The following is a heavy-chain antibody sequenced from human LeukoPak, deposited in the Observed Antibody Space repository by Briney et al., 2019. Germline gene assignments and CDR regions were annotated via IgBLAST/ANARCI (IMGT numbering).Heavy chain of an antibody. CDR1: GGPISSFY. CDR3: TRAPRKAWFDP. D-gene: IGHD1-14*01. Sequence: PSETLSLTCSVSGGPISSFYCSWIRQPPGKGLEWIGYTSYSGNTNYNPSLKSRVTMSVDTSRKQFSLRLTSVTAADTAVYYCTRAPRKAWFDPWGQGTLVTVSS. J-gene: IGHJ5*02. CDR2: TSYSGNT. V-gene: IGHV4-59*01.